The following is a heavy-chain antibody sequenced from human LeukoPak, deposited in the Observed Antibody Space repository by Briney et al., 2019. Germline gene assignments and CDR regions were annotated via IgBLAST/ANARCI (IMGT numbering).Heavy chain of an antibody. Sequence: SETLSLTCTVSGGSFSSSSYYWGWIRQPPGKGLEWIGTIYYSGSTYYNPSLKSRVTISVDTSKNQFSLKLSSVTAADTAVYYCAGRFLEWLLDYWGQGTLVTVSS. V-gene: IGHV4-39*01. D-gene: IGHD3-3*01. CDR2: IYYSGST. J-gene: IGHJ4*02. CDR3: AGRFLEWLLDY. CDR1: GGSFSSSSYY.